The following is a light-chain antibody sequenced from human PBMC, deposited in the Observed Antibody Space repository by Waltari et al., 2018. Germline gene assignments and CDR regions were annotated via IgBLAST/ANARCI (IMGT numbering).Light chain of an antibody. V-gene: IGKV1-17*01. CDR3: LQHNNYPIT. J-gene: IGKJ3*01. Sequence: DIQMTQSPSSLSASVGDRVTITCRASQGIRDDLGCYQQKPGQPPKRLIYGASNLQSWVPLRFSGSESGTEFTLTISSLQPEDSAIYYCLQHNNYPITFGPGTKVEIK. CDR2: GAS. CDR1: QGIRDD.